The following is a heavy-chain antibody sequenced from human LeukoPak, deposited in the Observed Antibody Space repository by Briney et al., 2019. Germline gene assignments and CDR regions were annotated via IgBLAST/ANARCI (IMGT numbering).Heavy chain of an antibody. J-gene: IGHJ5*02. Sequence: SETLSLTCAVYGGSFSGYYWSWIRQPPGKGLEWIGEINHSGSINYNPSLKSRVTISVDTSQNQFSLKLSSVTAADTAVYYCASLYCSRTSCYFLDPWGQGTLVIVSS. V-gene: IGHV4-34*01. CDR2: INHSGSI. CDR3: ASLYCSRTSCYFLDP. CDR1: GGSFSGYY. D-gene: IGHD2-2*01.